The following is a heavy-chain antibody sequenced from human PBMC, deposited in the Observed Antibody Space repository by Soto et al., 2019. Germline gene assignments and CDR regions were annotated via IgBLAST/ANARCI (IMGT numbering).Heavy chain of an antibody. Sequence: QITLKESGPTLVKPTQTLTLTCTFSGFSLSTSGVGVGWIRQPPGKALEWLALIYWDDDKRYSPSLKSRLIITKDTSKNQVVLTMTNMDPVDTATYYCAHVDCSSTSCYTFDYWGQGTLVTVSS. V-gene: IGHV2-5*02. J-gene: IGHJ4*02. CDR3: AHVDCSSTSCYTFDY. D-gene: IGHD2-2*02. CDR1: GFSLSTSGVG. CDR2: IYWDDDK.